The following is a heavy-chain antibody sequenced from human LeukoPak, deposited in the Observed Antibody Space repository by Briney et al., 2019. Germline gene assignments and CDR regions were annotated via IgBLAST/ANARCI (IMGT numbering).Heavy chain of an antibody. D-gene: IGHD4-17*01. CDR2: ISGSGGST. CDR1: GFTFSTHW. J-gene: IGHJ4*02. Sequence: GGSLRLSCAASGFTFSTHWMHWVRQAPGKGLVWVSAISGSGGSTYYADSVKGRFTISRDNSKNTLYLQMNSLRAEDTAVYYCAKDPVATTVTTSAYYWGQGTLVSVSS. V-gene: IGHV3-23*01. CDR3: AKDPVATTVTTSAYY.